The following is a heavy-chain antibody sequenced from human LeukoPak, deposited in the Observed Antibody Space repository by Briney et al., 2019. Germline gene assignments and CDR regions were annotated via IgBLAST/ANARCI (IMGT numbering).Heavy chain of an antibody. CDR3: TRRVAITGTPRAYFDY. V-gene: IGHV4-59*08. D-gene: IGHD1-20*01. CDR2: VYYSENT. Sequence: SETLSLTCSVSGGSISGYYWSWIRQPPGKELEWIGYVYYSENTKYNPSLESRVTISLDTSKNQFSPWLNSVTTADTAVYFCTRRVAITGTPRAYFDYWGQGILVTVSS. J-gene: IGHJ4*02. CDR1: GGSISGYY.